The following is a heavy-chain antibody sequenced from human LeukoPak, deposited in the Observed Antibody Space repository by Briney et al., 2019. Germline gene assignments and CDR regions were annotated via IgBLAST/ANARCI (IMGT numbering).Heavy chain of an antibody. Sequence: GASVNVSCMASGYIFTNYYMHWVRQAPGQGLEWMGIINPDGGGANYTQNFQDRITMTGDTSTSTFYLEIINLRSEDTAVYYCVRAEEDQHFGYWGQGTLVTVSS. CDR2: INPDGGGA. CDR1: GYIFTNYY. V-gene: IGHV1-46*01. CDR3: VRAEEDQHFGY. J-gene: IGHJ4*02.